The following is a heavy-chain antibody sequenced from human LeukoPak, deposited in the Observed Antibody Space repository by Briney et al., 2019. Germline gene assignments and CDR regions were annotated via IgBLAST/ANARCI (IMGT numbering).Heavy chain of an antibody. V-gene: IGHV4-30-4*08. J-gene: IGHJ3*02. Sequence: SETLSLTCTVSGGSISSYYWSWIRQPPGKGLEWIGYIYYSGSTYYNPSLKSRVTISVDTSKNQFSLKLSSVTAADTAVYYCARGGYSNYDDAFDIWGQGTMVTVSS. CDR3: ARGGYSNYDDAFDI. D-gene: IGHD4-11*01. CDR2: IYYSGST. CDR1: GGSISSYY.